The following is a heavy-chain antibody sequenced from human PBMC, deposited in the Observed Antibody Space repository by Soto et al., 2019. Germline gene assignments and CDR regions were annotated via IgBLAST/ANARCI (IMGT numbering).Heavy chain of an antibody. V-gene: IGHV3-66*04. CDR2: IYAGGNT. CDR3: ARHVGYYWYFDL. J-gene: IGHJ2*01. CDR1: GFTVSSSY. Sequence: EVQLVESGGGLVQPGGSLRLSCAASGFTVSSSYMGWVRRAPGKGLEWVSSIYAGGNTYYADSLRGRFTISTDNSKDTLYLQMNSLRVDDTAMYYCARHVGYYWYFDLWGRGTLVTVSS. D-gene: IGHD6-13*01.